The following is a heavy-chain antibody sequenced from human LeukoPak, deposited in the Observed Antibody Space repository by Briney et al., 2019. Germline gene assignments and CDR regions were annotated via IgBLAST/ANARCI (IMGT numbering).Heavy chain of an antibody. Sequence: GESLKISCQGSGYRFSTSWIAWLRQMPGQDLEWMGTIYPGDSDTRYSLSFEGQVTISAVQSINTAYLQWTSLKASDSAIYYCARLMYNTNLEAFDIWGQGTMATVSS. CDR2: IYPGDSDT. J-gene: IGHJ3*02. V-gene: IGHV5-51*01. CDR3: ARLMYNTNLEAFDI. CDR1: GYRFSTSW. D-gene: IGHD1-1*01.